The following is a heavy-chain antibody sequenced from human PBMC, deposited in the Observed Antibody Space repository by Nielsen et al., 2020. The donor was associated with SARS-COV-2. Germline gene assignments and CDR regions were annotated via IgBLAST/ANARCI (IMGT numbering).Heavy chain of an antibody. J-gene: IGHJ2*01. CDR1: GYSFTGYW. Sequence: GESLKISCKGSGYSFTGYWIGWVRQMPGKGLEWMGIIYPGDSDTRYSPSFQGQVTISADKSISTAYLQWSSLKASDTAMYYCARPVENYYDSSGYYPNWYFDLWGRGTLVTVSS. D-gene: IGHD3-22*01. CDR2: IYPGDSDT. V-gene: IGHV5-51*01. CDR3: ARPVENYYDSSGYYPNWYFDL.